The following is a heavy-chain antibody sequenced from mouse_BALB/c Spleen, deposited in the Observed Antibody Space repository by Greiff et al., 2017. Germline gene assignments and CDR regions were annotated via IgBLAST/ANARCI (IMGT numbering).Heavy chain of an antibody. D-gene: IGHD2-14*01. J-gene: IGHJ3*01. V-gene: IGHV1-69*02. Sequence: LQQPGAELVKPGASVKLSCKASGYTFTSYWMHWVKQRPGQGLEWIGEIDPSDSYTNYNQKFKGKATLTVDKSSSTAYMQLSSLTSEDSAVYYCARRLNYRYDGFAYWGQGTLVTVSA. CDR2: IDPSDSYT. CDR1: GYTFTSYW. CDR3: ARRLNYRYDGFAY.